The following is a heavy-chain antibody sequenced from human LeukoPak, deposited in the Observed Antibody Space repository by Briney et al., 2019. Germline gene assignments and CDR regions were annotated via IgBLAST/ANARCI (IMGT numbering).Heavy chain of an antibody. D-gene: IGHD3-22*01. V-gene: IGHV3-11*01. CDR1: GFTFSDYY. CDR2: ISSSGSTI. Sequence: GGSLRLSCAASGFTFSDYYMSWIRQAPGKGLEWVSYISSSGSTIYYADSVKGRFTIPRDNAKNSLYLQMNSLRAEDTAVYYCARDPPDYYDSSGHDYWGQGTLVTVSS. CDR3: ARDPPDYYDSSGHDY. J-gene: IGHJ4*02.